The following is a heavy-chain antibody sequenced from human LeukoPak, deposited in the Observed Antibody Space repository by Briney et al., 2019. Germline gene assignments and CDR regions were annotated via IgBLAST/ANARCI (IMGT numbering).Heavy chain of an antibody. CDR2: INPNSGGT. CDR3: ARGSDIVVVVAANDAFDI. CDR1: GYTFNGYY. V-gene: IGHV1-2*02. Sequence: ASVKVSCKASGYTFNGYYMHWVRQAPGQGLEWMGWINPNSGGTNYAQKFQGRVTMTRDTSISTAYMELSSLRSEDTAVYYCARGSDIVVVVAANDAFDIWGQGTMVTVSS. D-gene: IGHD2-15*01. J-gene: IGHJ3*02.